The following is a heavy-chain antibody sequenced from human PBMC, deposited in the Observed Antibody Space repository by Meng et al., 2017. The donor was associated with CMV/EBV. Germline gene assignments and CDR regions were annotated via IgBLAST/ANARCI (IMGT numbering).Heavy chain of an antibody. CDR3: AKDQGAYDFWSGYYTLDI. CDR1: GFTFSSYW. J-gene: IGHJ3*02. D-gene: IGHD3-3*01. Sequence: GESLKISCAASGFTFSSYWMSWVRQAPGKGLEWVANIKQDGSEKYYVDSVKGRFTISRDNAKNSLYLQMNSLRAEDTAVYYCAKDQGAYDFWSGYYTLDIWGQGTMVTVSS. CDR2: IKQDGSEK. V-gene: IGHV3-7*03.